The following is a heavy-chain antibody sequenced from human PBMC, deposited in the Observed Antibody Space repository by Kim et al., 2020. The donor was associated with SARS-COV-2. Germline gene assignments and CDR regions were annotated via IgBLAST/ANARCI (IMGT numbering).Heavy chain of an antibody. CDR3: ARARAGANFGLHLDF. J-gene: IGHJ4*02. V-gene: IGHV1-3*01. Sequence: ASVKVSCKASGYTFTKYAVHWVRQAPGQRLEWMGWINAGNGHTQYSQKFQGRVTMTRDTSAGTAYMELIRLTSEDSSVFYCARARAGANFGLHLDFWGQGYLITVSS. CDR2: INAGNGHT. CDR1: GYTFTKYA. D-gene: IGHD3-16*01.